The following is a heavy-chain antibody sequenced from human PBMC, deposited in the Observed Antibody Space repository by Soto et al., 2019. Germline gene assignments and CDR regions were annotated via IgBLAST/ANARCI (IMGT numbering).Heavy chain of an antibody. J-gene: IGHJ6*02. CDR1: GYRFTSYW. CDR2: TYPGDSDT. D-gene: IGHD3-10*01. CDR3: AGGGVRGVITRTRDYYGMDV. V-gene: IGHV5-51*01. Sequence: GASLKSSCKGCGYRFTSYWIGWVRQIHGKGLEWMGITYPGDSDTRYSPSFQGQVTISADKSISTAYLQWSSLKASDTAMYYCAGGGVRGVITRTRDYYGMDVWGQGTTVTV.